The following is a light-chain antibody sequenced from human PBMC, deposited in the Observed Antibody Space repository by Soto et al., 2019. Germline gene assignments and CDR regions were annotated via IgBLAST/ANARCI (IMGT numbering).Light chain of an antibody. CDR2: DAS. CDR1: QSVSTY. Sequence: EIVLTQFPATLSLSPGERATLSCRASQSVSTYLAWYQQKPGQAPRLLIYDASNRATGIPARFGGSGSGTDFTLTISSLEPEDFAVYYCQQRSSWRVTFGGGSKVEIK. CDR3: QQRSSWRVT. J-gene: IGKJ4*01. V-gene: IGKV3-11*01.